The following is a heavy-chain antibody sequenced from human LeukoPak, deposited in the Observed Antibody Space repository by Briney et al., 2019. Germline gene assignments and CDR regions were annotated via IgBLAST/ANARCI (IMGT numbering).Heavy chain of an antibody. V-gene: IGHV3-23*01. D-gene: IGHD2-2*02. CDR2: ISGSGTST. CDR1: GLIFSNYA. J-gene: IGHJ5*02. CDR3: ARALVPGAISWFDP. Sequence: PGGSLRLSCAASGLIFSNYAMSWVRQAPGKGLEWVSVISGSGTSTYYANSVKGRFTISRDNSKNTLYVQMNTLRAEDTAVYYCARALVPGAISWFDPWGQGTLVTVSS.